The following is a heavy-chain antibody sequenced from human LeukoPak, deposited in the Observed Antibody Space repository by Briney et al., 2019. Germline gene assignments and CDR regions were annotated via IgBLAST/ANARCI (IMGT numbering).Heavy chain of an antibody. CDR2: IGDAGT. CDR1: GFTFNDFA. D-gene: IGHD3-16*01. CDR3: AKNLGPFDV. V-gene: IGHV3-23*01. J-gene: IGHJ3*01. Sequence: PGGSLILSCASSGFTFNDFAMTGVRQAPGKGLEWVSSIGDAGTYYADSVKGRFTISRDNSKNMLYLQLNSLRAGDTAMYYCAKNLGPFDVRGQGTMVTVSS.